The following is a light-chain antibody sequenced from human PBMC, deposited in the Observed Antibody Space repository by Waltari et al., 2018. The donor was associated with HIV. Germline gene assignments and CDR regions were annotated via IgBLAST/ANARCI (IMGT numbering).Light chain of an antibody. CDR2: DAS. Sequence: EIVLTQSPETLFMSPGEWAALSCRASQSVSSYLAWYQQKPGQAPRLLIYDASNRATGIPARFSGSGSGTDVTLTISSLEPEDFAVYYCQQRSNWPPALTFGGGTKVEIK. V-gene: IGKV3-11*01. J-gene: IGKJ4*01. CDR3: QQRSNWPPALT. CDR1: QSVSSY.